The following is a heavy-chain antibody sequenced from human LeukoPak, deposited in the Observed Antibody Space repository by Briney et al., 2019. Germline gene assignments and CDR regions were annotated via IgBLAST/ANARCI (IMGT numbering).Heavy chain of an antibody. V-gene: IGHV4-39*07. J-gene: IGHJ4*02. CDR2: IYYSGST. Sequence: SETLSLTCTVSGGSINSRSYYWGWIRQPPGKGLEWIGSIYYSGSTSYNPSLKSRVTISVDTSKNQFSLRLSSVTAADTALYYCAREYYYGSRSFAYWGQGTLVTVSS. D-gene: IGHD3-10*01. CDR1: GGSINSRSYY. CDR3: AREYYYGSRSFAY.